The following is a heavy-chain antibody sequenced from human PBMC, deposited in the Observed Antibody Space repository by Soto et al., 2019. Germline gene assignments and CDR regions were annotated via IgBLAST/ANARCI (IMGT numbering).Heavy chain of an antibody. J-gene: IGHJ5*02. CDR1: GYTFTRYD. CDR2: MNPNSGNT. V-gene: IGHV1-8*01. Sequence: QVQLVQSGAKVKKPGASVKVSCKASGYTFTRYDINWVRQATGQGLEWMGWMNPNSGNTGYAQKYQGRVTMTRNTSISTAYMDLSSLRSEDTAVYYCARGPLVPAENWFDPWGQGTLVTVSS. CDR3: ARGPLVPAENWFDP. D-gene: IGHD2-2*01.